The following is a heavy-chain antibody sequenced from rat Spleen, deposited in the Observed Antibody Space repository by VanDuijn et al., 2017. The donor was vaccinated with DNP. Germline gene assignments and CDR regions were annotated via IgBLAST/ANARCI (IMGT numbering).Heavy chain of an antibody. CDR2: ITNTGGST. J-gene: IGHJ2*01. Sequence: EVQLVESGGGPVQPGRSLKLSCVASGFIFSNYWMTWIRQAPGKGLEWVASITNTGGSTYYPDSVKGRFSLSRDNAKSTLYLQVNSLRSEDTATYYCTTKDYWGQGVMVTVSS. CDR3: TTKDY. CDR1: GFIFSNYW. V-gene: IGHV5-31*01.